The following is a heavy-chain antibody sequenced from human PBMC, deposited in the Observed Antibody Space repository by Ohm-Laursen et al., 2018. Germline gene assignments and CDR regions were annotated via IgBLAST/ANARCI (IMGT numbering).Heavy chain of an antibody. CDR1: GFTFSSYG. CDR3: AKDVVVVTATAFDY. V-gene: IGHV3-33*06. Sequence: SLRLSCAASGFTFSSYGMHWVRQAPGKGLEWVAVIWYDGSNKYYADSVKGRFTISRDNSKNTLYLQMNSLRAEDTAVYYCAKDVVVVTATAFDYWGQGTLVTVSS. D-gene: IGHD2-21*02. J-gene: IGHJ4*02. CDR2: IWYDGSNK.